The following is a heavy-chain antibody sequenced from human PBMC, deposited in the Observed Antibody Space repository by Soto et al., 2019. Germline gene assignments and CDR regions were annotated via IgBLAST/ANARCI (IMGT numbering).Heavy chain of an antibody. J-gene: IGHJ4*02. V-gene: IGHV3-73*02. CDR3: TRHHYGDRPYYFDY. CDR1: GFTFSGSA. D-gene: IGHD4-17*01. Sequence: EVQLVESGGGLVQPGGSLKLSCAASGFTFSGSAMHWVRQASGKGLEWVGRIRSKANSYATAYAASVKGSFTISRDDSKNTASLQTNSLKTEETAVYYCTRHHYGDRPYYFDYWGQGTLVTVSS. CDR2: IRSKANSYAT.